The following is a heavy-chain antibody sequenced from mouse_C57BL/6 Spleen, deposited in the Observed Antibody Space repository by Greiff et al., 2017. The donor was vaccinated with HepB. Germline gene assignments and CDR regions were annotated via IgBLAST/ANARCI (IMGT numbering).Heavy chain of an antibody. J-gene: IGHJ4*01. CDR1: GYAFSSSW. Sequence: VQLVESGPELVKPGASVKISCKASGYAFSSSWMNWVKQRPGKGLEWIGRIYPGDGDTNYNGKFKGKATLTADKSSSTAYMQLSSLTSEDSAVYFCAREVTYYGSSPWAMDYWGQGTSVTVSS. D-gene: IGHD1-1*01. CDR2: IYPGDGDT. CDR3: AREVTYYGSSPWAMDY. V-gene: IGHV1-82*01.